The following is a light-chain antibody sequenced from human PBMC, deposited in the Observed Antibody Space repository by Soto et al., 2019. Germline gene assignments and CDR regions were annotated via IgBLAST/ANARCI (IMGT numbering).Light chain of an antibody. V-gene: IGKV3-15*01. Sequence: ETVMTQSPATLSVSPGEGATLSCRASQTINNNLAWYQQKPGQAPRLLIYGASRRATGVPARFSGSGSGTEFALTASSSKSEVLAVYYCHHYNDGPEFGQGTKV. CDR3: HHYNDGPE. CDR2: GAS. J-gene: IGKJ1*01. CDR1: QTINNN.